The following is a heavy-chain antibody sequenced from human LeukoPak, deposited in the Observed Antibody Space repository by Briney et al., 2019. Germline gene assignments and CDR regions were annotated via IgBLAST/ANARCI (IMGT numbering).Heavy chain of an antibody. Sequence: SETLSLTCTVSGGSISSYYWGWIRQPPGKGLEWIGYIYYSGSTNYNPSLKSRVTISVDTSKNQFSLKLSSVTAADTAVYYCARDRAAHCSSTSCYVWYFDLRGRGTLVTVSS. CDR3: ARDRAAHCSSTSCYVWYFDL. V-gene: IGHV4-59*01. D-gene: IGHD2-2*01. J-gene: IGHJ2*01. CDR2: IYYSGST. CDR1: GGSISSYY.